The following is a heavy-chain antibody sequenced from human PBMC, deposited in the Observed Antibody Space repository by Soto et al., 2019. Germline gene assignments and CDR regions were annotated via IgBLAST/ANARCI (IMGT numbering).Heavy chain of an antibody. CDR3: AKCGYSFTYLPFDS. V-gene: IGHV4-39*01. CDR1: GGSISSSSYY. Sequence: SGTLSLTCSASGGSISSSSYYWGRVRQPPGKGLDRIGNIYYNGNTYYNPSLKSRVTISVSTSKNQFSLNLTSMTAADTAVYYCAKCGYSFTYLPFDSWGQGTLVTVSS. J-gene: IGHJ4*02. D-gene: IGHD5-18*01. CDR2: IYYNGNT.